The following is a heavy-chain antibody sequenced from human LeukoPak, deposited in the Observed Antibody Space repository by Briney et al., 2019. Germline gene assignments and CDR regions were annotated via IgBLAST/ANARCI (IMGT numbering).Heavy chain of an antibody. Sequence: SETLSLTCAVYGGSFSGCYWSWIRQPPGKGLEWIGESNHSGSTNYNPSLKSRVTISVDTSKNQFSLKLSSVTAADTAVYYCARELYSSGYHDAFDIWGQGTMVTVSS. CDR1: GGSFSGCY. D-gene: IGHD3-22*01. J-gene: IGHJ3*02. V-gene: IGHV4-34*01. CDR2: SNHSGST. CDR3: ARELYSSGYHDAFDI.